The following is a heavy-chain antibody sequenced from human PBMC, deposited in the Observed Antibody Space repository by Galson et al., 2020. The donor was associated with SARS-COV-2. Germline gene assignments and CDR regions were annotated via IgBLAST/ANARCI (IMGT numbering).Heavy chain of an antibody. D-gene: IGHD2-21*02. CDR3: AREWGDISSSVFDY. J-gene: IGHJ4*02. Sequence: ASVNVSCKTSGYTFTSYHLHWVRQAPGQGLEWVGIINPRDDITTYAQKFQGRVTVTRDTSTSTVYMELSSLRREDTAVYFCAREWGDISSSVFDYCGWGPLVTVSS. CDR1: GYTFTSYH. V-gene: IGHV1-46*01. CDR2: INPRDDIT.